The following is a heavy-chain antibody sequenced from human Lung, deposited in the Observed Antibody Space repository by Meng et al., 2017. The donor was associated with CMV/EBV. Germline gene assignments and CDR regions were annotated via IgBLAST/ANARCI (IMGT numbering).Heavy chain of an antibody. CDR2: IRYDGGKK. V-gene: IGHV3-30*02. CDR3: AKDSGRGGHLWFRGVDY. Sequence: GESXKISXAASGLTLSTYGIHWVRQAPGKGLEWVAFIRYDGGKKEYVDSVKGRFTISRDNSKNTVNLQMNSLRAEDTAVYYCAKDSGRGGHLWFRGVDYWGQGTLVTVSS. J-gene: IGHJ4*02. D-gene: IGHD3-10*01. CDR1: GLTLSTYG.